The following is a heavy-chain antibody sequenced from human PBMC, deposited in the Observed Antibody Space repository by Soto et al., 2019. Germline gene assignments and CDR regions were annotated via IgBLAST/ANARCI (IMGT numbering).Heavy chain of an antibody. CDR1: GGSISSYY. CDR2: INYSGST. Sequence: SETLSLTCTVSGGSISSYYWSWIRQPPGKGLEWIGYINYSGSTNYNPSLKSRVTISVDTSKNQFSLKLSSVTAADTAVYYCARAGIAARPPYFDYWGQGTLVTVS. D-gene: IGHD6-6*01. V-gene: IGHV4-59*12. J-gene: IGHJ4*02. CDR3: ARAGIAARPPYFDY.